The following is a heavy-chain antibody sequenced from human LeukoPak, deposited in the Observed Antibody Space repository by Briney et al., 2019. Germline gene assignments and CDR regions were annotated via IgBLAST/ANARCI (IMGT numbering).Heavy chain of an antibody. J-gene: IGHJ4*02. V-gene: IGHV3-33*07. CDR3: ARLRDSGGAGTEFDH. Sequence: AGTLRLSCAASGGTFSSYNMYSWVRAPAKKLLGWAGISYHSRDNNYDDSLKSRVTISVDESKNTFYLQLKSLTAADTAMYYCARLRDSGGAGTEFDHWGQGTQVTVSS. CDR1: GGTFSSYN. CDR2: ISYHSRDN. D-gene: IGHD2-15*01.